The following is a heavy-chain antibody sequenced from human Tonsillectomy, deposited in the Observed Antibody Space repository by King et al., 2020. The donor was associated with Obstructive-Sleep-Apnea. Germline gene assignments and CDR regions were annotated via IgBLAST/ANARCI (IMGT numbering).Heavy chain of an antibody. D-gene: IGHD5-18*01. Sequence: VQLVESGGGLVQPGESLRLSCAVAGLTYSNHWMSWVRQAPGEGLAWVAKIKEGGSDKYYVDSVKGRFTISRDNAKNSLYLQMNSLRVEDTAMYYCVRGGYTYDYWGQGTLVIVSS. CDR1: GLTYSNHW. CDR3: VRGGYTYDY. V-gene: IGHV3-7*01. J-gene: IGHJ4*02. CDR2: IKEGGSDK.